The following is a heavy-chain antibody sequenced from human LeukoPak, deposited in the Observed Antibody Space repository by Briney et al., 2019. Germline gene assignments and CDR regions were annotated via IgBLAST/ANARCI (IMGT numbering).Heavy chain of an antibody. V-gene: IGHV4-39*01. CDR2: IYYSGST. J-gene: IGHJ5*02. Sequence: SETLSLTCTVSGGSISSSSYYWGWIRQPPGKGLEWIGSIYYSGSTYYNPSLKSRVTISVDTSKNQFSLKLSSVTAADTAVYYCARSARVVRGVIMRRNNWFDPWGQGTLVTVSS. D-gene: IGHD3-10*01. CDR3: ARSARVVRGVIMRRNNWFDP. CDR1: GGSISSSSYY.